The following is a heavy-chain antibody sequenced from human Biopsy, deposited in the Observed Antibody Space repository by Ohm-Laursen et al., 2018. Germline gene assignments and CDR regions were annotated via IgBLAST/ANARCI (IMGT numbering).Heavy chain of an antibody. CDR1: GGSMTGYE. V-gene: IGHV4-59*01. Sequence: SETLSLTCSVSGGSMTGYEWSWIRLAPGKGLEWIGYIYYSGGTKYNPSLASRVTFSVDMSKSQFSLKLNSVTAADTAVYYCARVEAGTYDALDIWGQGTLVAVSA. J-gene: IGHJ3*02. D-gene: IGHD1-26*01. CDR2: IYYSGGT. CDR3: ARVEAGTYDALDI.